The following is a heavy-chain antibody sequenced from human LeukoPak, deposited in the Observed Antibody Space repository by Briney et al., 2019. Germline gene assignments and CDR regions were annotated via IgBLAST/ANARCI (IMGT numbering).Heavy chain of an antibody. Sequence: QTGGSLRLSCAASGFTFSSSAMSWVRQAPGKGLEWVSAISNNGGYTYYADSVQGRFTISRDSSKSTLCLQMSSLRAEDTAVYYCAKQLGYCSDGSCYFPYWGQGTLVTVSS. CDR2: ISNNGGYT. D-gene: IGHD2-15*01. CDR3: AKQLGYCSDGSCYFPY. V-gene: IGHV3-23*01. CDR1: GFTFSSSA. J-gene: IGHJ4*02.